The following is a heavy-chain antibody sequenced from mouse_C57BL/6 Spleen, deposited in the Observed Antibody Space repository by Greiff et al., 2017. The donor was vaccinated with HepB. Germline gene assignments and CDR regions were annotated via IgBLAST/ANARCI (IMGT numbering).Heavy chain of an antibody. CDR1: GYTFTDYE. CDR3: TRGTVDYAMDY. V-gene: IGHV1-15*01. D-gene: IGHD1-1*01. CDR2: IDPETGGT. J-gene: IGHJ4*01. Sequence: QVQLQQSGAELVRPGASVTLSCKASGYTFTDYEMHWVKQTPVHGLEWIGAIDPETGGTAYNQKFKGKAILTADKSSSTAYMELRSLTSEDSAVYYCTRGTVDYAMDYWGQGTSVTVSS.